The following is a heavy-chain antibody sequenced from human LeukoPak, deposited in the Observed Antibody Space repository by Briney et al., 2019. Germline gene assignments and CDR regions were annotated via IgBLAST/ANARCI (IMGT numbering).Heavy chain of an antibody. CDR3: ARENPTGAFEY. CDR2: IGGSSSSI. V-gene: IGHV3-21*01. Sequence: GGSLRLSCAASGFTLSSYSMNWVRQAPGKGLEWVSSIGGSSSSIYYADSVKGRFTISRDNAKNSLYLQMNSLRAEDTAVYYCARENPTGAFEYWGQGTLVTVSS. D-gene: IGHD7-27*01. J-gene: IGHJ4*02. CDR1: GFTLSSYS.